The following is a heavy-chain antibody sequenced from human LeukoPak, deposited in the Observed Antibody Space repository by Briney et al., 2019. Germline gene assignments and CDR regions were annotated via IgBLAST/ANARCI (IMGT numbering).Heavy chain of an antibody. Sequence: GASVKVSCKASGYTFTGYYLHWVRQAPGQGLEWMGCVNHHGGDTNYAQKFQGSVTMTRDTSISTVYMELSRLRSDDAAVYYCARGSGTVTPYYYMGVWGKVVTVTIAS. CDR2: VNHHGGDT. J-gene: IGHJ6*03. CDR3: ARGSGTVTPYYYMGV. D-gene: IGHD4-17*01. CDR1: GYTFTGYY. V-gene: IGHV1-2*02.